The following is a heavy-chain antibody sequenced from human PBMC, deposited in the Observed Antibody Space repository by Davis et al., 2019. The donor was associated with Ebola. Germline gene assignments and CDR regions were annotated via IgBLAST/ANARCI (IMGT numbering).Heavy chain of an antibody. CDR3: ARDPHYGSGRYYYYGMDV. J-gene: IGHJ6*02. CDR2: TYYRSKWYN. V-gene: IGHV6-1*01. Sequence: MPSETLSLTCAISGDSVSSNSAAWNWIRQSPSRGLEWLGRTYYRSKWYNDYAVSVKSRITINPDTSKNQFSLQLNSVTPEDTAVYYCARDPHYGSGRYYYYGMDVWGQGTTVTVSS. CDR1: GDSVSSNSAA. D-gene: IGHD3-10*01.